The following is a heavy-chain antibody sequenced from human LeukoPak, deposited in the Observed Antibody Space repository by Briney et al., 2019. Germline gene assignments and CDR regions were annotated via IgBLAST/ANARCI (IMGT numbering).Heavy chain of an antibody. V-gene: IGHV5-51*01. CDR1: GYSFTSYW. D-gene: IGHD2-2*01. J-gene: IGHJ6*02. CDR2: IYPGDSDT. CDR3: ARHRYCSSTSCPYYYYGMDV. Sequence: GESLKISCKGSGYSFTSYWIGWVRQIPGKGLEWMGIIYPGDSDTRYSPSFQGQVTISADKSISTAYLQWSSLKASDTAMYYCARHRYCSSTSCPYYYYGMDVWGQGTTVTVSS.